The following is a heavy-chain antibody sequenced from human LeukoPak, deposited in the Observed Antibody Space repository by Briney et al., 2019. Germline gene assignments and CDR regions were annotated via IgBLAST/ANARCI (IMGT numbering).Heavy chain of an antibody. V-gene: IGHV1-2*02. Sequence: ASVKVSCKASGYTLTCYYMHWVRQAPGQGLEWMGWINPNSGGTNYAQKFQGRVTMTRDTSTSTVYMELSSLRSEDTAVYYCARDYYDSSGYHGYWGQGTLVTVS. CDR3: ARDYYDSSGYHGY. CDR2: INPNSGGT. D-gene: IGHD3-22*01. CDR1: GYTLTCYY. J-gene: IGHJ4*02.